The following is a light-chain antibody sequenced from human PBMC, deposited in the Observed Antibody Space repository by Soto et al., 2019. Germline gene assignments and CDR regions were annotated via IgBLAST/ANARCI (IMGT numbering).Light chain of an antibody. J-gene: IGKJ1*01. V-gene: IGKV3-20*01. CDR1: QSLSSRN. CDR2: GVS. CDR3: QQYDSSPRT. Sequence: EIVMTQSPATLSVSPGERATLSCRASQSLSSRNLAWYQQKPGQAPRPLIYGVSSGATGIPDRFSGSGSGTDFTLTISRLEPEDFAVYYCQQYDSSPRTFGQGTKVDIK.